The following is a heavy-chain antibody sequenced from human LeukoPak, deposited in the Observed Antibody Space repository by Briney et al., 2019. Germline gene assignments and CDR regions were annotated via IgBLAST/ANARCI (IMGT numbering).Heavy chain of an antibody. J-gene: IGHJ4*02. CDR2: ISGSGGST. D-gene: IGHD2-21*02. CDR3: AKLPTYPAYCGGDCYPVFDY. CDR1: GFTFSTYW. V-gene: IGHV3-23*01. Sequence: GGSLRLSCVASGFTFSTYWMHWVRQAPGKGLEWVSAISGSGGSTYYADSVKGRFTISRDNSKNTLYLQMNSLRAEDTAVYYCAKLPTYPAYCGGDCYPVFDYWGQGTLVTVSS.